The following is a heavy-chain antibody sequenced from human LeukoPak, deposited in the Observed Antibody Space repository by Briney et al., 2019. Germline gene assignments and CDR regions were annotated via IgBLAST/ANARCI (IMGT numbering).Heavy chain of an antibody. D-gene: IGHD3/OR15-3a*01. Sequence: GGSLRLSCAASGFTFSSYSMNWVRQAPGKGLEWVSSISSSSSYIYYADSVKGRFTISRDNAKNSLYLQMNSLRAEDTAVYYCARDFLFGTGYYQLGFDYWGQGTLVTVSS. CDR3: ARDFLFGTGYYQLGFDY. V-gene: IGHV3-21*01. J-gene: IGHJ4*02. CDR2: ISSSSSYI. CDR1: GFTFSSYS.